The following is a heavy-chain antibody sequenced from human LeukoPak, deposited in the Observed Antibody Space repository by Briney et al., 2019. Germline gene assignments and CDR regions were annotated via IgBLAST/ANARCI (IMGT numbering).Heavy chain of an antibody. CDR1: GYTFTSYG. V-gene: IGHV1-18*01. D-gene: IGHD3-3*01. CDR2: ISAYNGNT. CDR3: ARDYDFWSGYSNCYYYGMDV. Sequence: ASVKVSCKASGYTFTSYGISWVRQAPGQVLEWMGWISAYNGNTNHAQKLQGRVTMTTDTSTSTAYMELRSLRSDDTAVYYCARDYDFWSGYSNCYYYGMDVWGQGTTVTVSS. J-gene: IGHJ6*02.